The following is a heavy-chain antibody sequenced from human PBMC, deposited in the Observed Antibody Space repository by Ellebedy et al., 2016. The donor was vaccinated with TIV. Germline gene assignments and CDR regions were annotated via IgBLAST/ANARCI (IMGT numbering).Heavy chain of an antibody. CDR2: ISTYNGNT. CDR1: GYTFTSHG. CDR3: ARGCSTTTCSGDYYYAMAV. V-gene: IGHV1-18*04. D-gene: IGHD2-2*01. J-gene: IGHJ6*02. Sequence: AASVKVSCKASGYTFTSHGISWVRQAPGQGLEWMGWISTYNGNTYYALNLQDRLTMTTDTATRTAYMELGSLRSGDTAVYYCARGCSTTTCSGDYYYAMAVWGQGTTVTVSS.